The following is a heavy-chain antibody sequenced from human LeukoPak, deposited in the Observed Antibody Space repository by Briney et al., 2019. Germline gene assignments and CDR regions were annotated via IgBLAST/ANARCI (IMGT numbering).Heavy chain of an antibody. D-gene: IGHD3-22*01. CDR1: GDSITSNY. Sequence: SETLSLTCTVSGDSITSNYWSWIRQPPGKGLEWIGYLHYRGNTNHNSSLKSRVTISLDTSKNQFSLKLSSVTAADTAVYYCARQVTAYYYDSSGYRSTPEYFQHWGQGTLVTVSS. CDR3: ARQVTAYYYDSSGYRSTPEYFQH. J-gene: IGHJ1*01. V-gene: IGHV4-59*08. CDR2: LHYRGNT.